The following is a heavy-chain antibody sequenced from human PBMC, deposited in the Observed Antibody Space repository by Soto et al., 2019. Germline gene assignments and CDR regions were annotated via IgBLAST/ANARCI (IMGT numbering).Heavy chain of an antibody. Sequence: GASVKVSCKASGGTFSSYAISWVRQAPGQGLEWMGWISAYNGNTNYAQKLQGRVTMTTDTSTSTAYMELRSLRSDDTAVYYCARNAVTTHYYYYMDVWGKGTTVTVS. V-gene: IGHV1-18*01. CDR3: ARNAVTTHYYYYMDV. D-gene: IGHD4-17*01. CDR2: ISAYNGNT. J-gene: IGHJ6*03. CDR1: GGTFSSYA.